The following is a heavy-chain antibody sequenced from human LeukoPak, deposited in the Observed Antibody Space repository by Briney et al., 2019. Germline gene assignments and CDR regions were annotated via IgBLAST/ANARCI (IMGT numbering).Heavy chain of an antibody. CDR1: GGSISSGGYY. D-gene: IGHD1-7*01. V-gene: IGHV4-39*07. J-gene: IGHJ6*03. CDR3: ARRVRTGTRNYYYYYYMDV. Sequence: SETLSLTCTVSGGSISSGGYYWSWIRQPPGKGLEWIGSIYYSGSTYYNPSLKSRVTISVDTSKNQFSLKLSSVTAADTAVYYCARRVRTGTRNYYYYYYMDVWGKGTTVTVSS. CDR2: IYYSGST.